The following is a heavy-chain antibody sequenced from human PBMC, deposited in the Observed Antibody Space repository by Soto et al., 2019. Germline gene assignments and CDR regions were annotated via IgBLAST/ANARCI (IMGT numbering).Heavy chain of an antibody. CDR2: IYYSGST. CDR1: GGSISSSSYY. J-gene: IGHJ4*02. V-gene: IGHV4-39*02. D-gene: IGHD4-4*01. CDR3: ARDRLKWYTWGKYSLDY. Sequence: SETLSLTCTVSGGSISSSSYYWGWIRQPPWKGLEWIGSIYYSGSTYYNPSLRSRVTIFVDTYKNEVSLRLTSVTAADTAVYYCARDRLKWYTWGKYSLDYWGQGTLVTVSS.